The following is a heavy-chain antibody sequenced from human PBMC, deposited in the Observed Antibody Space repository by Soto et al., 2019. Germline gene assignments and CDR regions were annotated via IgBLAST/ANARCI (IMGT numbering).Heavy chain of an antibody. V-gene: IGHV3-23*01. D-gene: IGHD6-19*01. J-gene: IGHJ3*02. CDR2: ISGSGGTT. CDR1: GFTFSSYA. Sequence: PGGSLRLSCAASGFTFSSYAMSWVRQAPGKGLEWVSAISGSGGTTYYADSVKGRFTFSRDNSKNKLYLQMNSLRDEDTAVYYCAKTANGWFSAFDIWGQGTMVTVSS. CDR3: AKTANGWFSAFDI.